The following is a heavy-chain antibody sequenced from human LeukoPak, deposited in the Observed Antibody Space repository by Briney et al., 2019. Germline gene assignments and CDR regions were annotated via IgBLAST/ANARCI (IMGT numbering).Heavy chain of an antibody. CDR3: ARGGHGHTQNDY. CDR2: IYPNTGGT. D-gene: IGHD5-24*01. CDR1: GYXFTDYH. V-gene: IGHV1-2*02. Sequence: ASVKVSCTASGYXFTDYHMHWVRQAPGQGLEWMGWIYPNTGGTNYAQNFQGRVTMTRDTSITTSYMELSSLLSDDTALYYCARGGHGHTQNDYWGQGTLVTVSS. J-gene: IGHJ4*02.